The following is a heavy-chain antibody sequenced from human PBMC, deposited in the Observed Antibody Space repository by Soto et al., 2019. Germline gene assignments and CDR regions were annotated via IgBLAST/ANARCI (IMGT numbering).Heavy chain of an antibody. J-gene: IGHJ4*02. V-gene: IGHV3-7*05. Sequence: GGSLRLSCAASGFILSSYWMTWVRQAPGKGLEWVANIKQDGSEKYYVDSVKGRFTISRDNAKNSLYLQMNSLRAEDTAVYYCARDRTISPYWGQGTLVTVSS. D-gene: IGHD3-3*01. CDR1: GFILSSYW. CDR3: ARDRTISPY. CDR2: IKQDGSEK.